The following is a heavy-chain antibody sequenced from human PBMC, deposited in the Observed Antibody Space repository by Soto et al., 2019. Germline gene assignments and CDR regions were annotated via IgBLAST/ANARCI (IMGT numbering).Heavy chain of an antibody. Sequence: GGSLRLSCAASGFTFSGYWVHWVRQAREKGLEWVSRINSSGGSTTYADSVKGRFTISRDNSKNTLYLQMNSLRAEDTAVYYCAKDTGYSSGWPDYFDYWGQGTLVTVSS. V-gene: IGHV3-74*01. CDR3: AKDTGYSSGWPDYFDY. CDR1: GFTFSGYW. D-gene: IGHD6-19*01. J-gene: IGHJ4*02. CDR2: INSSGGST.